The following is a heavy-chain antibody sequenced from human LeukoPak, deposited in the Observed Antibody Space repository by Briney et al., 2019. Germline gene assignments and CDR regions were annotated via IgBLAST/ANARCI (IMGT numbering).Heavy chain of an antibody. CDR3: AMSSGYFGY. CDR2: ISGIGGST. J-gene: IGHJ4*02. D-gene: IGHD3-22*01. V-gene: IGHV3-23*01. Sequence: GGSLRLSCTASGFTFSSYAMSWVRQAPGKGLEWVSVISGIGGSTYYADSVQDRITISRDNSKNTLYLQMTSLRTEDTAVYYCAMSSGYFGYWGQGTLVTVSS. CDR1: GFTFSSYA.